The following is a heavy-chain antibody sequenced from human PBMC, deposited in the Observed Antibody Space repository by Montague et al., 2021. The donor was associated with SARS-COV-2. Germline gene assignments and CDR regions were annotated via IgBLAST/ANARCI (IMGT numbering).Heavy chain of an antibody. J-gene: IGHJ3*01. D-gene: IGHD3-16*01. Sequence: SETLSLTCTVSDGSVISTYPHWHWVRQSPGRGLEWIGGYLFHIDTADYNASLRSRVTMSIDRSKSLLSLTMTSVTAADTAVYYCARGGSKYGADAFDLWGQGTMVIVSA. CDR1: DGSVISTYPH. V-gene: IGHV4-61*05. CDR3: ARGGSKYGADAFDL. CDR2: LFHIDTA.